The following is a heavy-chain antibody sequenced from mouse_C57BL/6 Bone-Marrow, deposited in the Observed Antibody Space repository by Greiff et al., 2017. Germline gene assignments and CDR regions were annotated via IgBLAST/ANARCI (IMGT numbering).Heavy chain of an antibody. CDR1: GFTFSSYA. CDR3: TRDSGWLLRNYAMDY. D-gene: IGHD2-3*01. V-gene: IGHV5-9-1*02. CDR2: ISSGGDYI. J-gene: IGHJ4*01. Sequence: EVKLVESGEGLVKPGGSLKLSCAASGFTFSSYAMSWVRQTPEKRLEWVAYISSGGDYIYYADTVKGRFTISRDNARNTLYLQMSSLKSEDTAMYYCTRDSGWLLRNYAMDYWGQGTSVTVSS.